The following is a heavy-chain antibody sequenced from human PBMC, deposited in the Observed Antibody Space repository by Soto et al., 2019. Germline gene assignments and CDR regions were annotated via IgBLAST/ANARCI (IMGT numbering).Heavy chain of an antibody. J-gene: IGHJ4*02. Sequence: GGSLRLSCAASGFNFSPYWMHWVRQPPGKGLEWVSHINADGSSTVYADSVKGRFTISRDNARNTQYLQMSSLRADDTAVYYCARSAVAGPQYFDYWGQGTLVTVSS. D-gene: IGHD6-19*01. V-gene: IGHV3-74*01. CDR3: ARSAVAGPQYFDY. CDR1: GFNFSPYW. CDR2: INADGSST.